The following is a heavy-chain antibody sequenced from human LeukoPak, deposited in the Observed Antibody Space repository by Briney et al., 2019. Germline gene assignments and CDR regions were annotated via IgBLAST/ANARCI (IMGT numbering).Heavy chain of an antibody. V-gene: IGHV4-34*01. CDR3: ARGPNDYDFWSGYSEQFDY. CDR1: GGSFSGYY. CDR2: INHSGST. Sequence: SVTLSLTCAVYGGSFSGYYWSWIRQPPGKGLEWIGEINHSGSTNYNPSLKSRVTISVDTSKNQFSLKLSSVTAADTAVYYCARGPNDYDFWSGYSEQFDYWGQGTLVTVSS. J-gene: IGHJ4*02. D-gene: IGHD3-3*01.